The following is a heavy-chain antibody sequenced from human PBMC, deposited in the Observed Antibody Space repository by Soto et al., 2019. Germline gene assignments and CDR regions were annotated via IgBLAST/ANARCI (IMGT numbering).Heavy chain of an antibody. V-gene: IGHV4-59*08. J-gene: IGHJ6*02. CDR1: GGSISSYY. CDR2: IYYSGST. D-gene: IGHD2-15*01. Sequence: ETLSLTCTVSGGSISSYYWSWIRQPPGKGLEWIGYIYYSGSTNYNPSLKSRVTISVDTSKNQFSLKLSSVTAADTAVYYCARSKIFKVGYYYYGMDVWGQGTTVTVSS. CDR3: ARSKIFKVGYYYYGMDV.